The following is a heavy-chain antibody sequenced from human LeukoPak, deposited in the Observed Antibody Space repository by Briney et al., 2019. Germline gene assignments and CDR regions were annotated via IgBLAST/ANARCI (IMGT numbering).Heavy chain of an antibody. CDR2: ISYDGSNK. Sequence: AGGSLRLSCAASGFTFSSYAMHWVRQAPGKGLEWVAVISYDGSNKCYADSVKGRFTISRDNSKNTLYLQMNSLRAEDTAVYYCARELEYYYDSSGYLYYWGQGTLVTVSS. D-gene: IGHD3-22*01. V-gene: IGHV3-30-3*01. J-gene: IGHJ4*02. CDR3: ARELEYYYDSSGYLYY. CDR1: GFTFSSYA.